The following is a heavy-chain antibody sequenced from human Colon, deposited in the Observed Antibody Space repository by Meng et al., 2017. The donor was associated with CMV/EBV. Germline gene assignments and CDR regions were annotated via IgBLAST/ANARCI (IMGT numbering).Heavy chain of an antibody. CDR3: VRGSSYDSSGYPIWYFDL. V-gene: IGHV1-8*01. J-gene: IGHJ2*01. Sequence: ASVKVSCKASGDTFTSFDINWVRQATGQGLEWMGWVNLNSGNTEYGQKFQGRVTMTRDTSINTAYMELSSLRSEDTAVYYCVRGSSYDSSGYPIWYFDLWGRGTLVTVSS. CDR2: VNLNSGNT. D-gene: IGHD3-22*01. CDR1: GDTFTSFD.